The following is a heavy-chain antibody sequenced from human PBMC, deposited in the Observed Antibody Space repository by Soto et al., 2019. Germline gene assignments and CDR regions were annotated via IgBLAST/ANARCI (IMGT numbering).Heavy chain of an antibody. Sequence: SGPTLVNPTQTLTLTCTFSGFSLSTSGVGVGWIRQPPGKALEWLALIYWDDDKRYSPSLKSRLTITKDTSKNQVVLTMTNMDPVDTVTYYCAHVDCARDYWVPLCFDYWGQGTLVTVSS. CDR3: AHVDCARDYWVPLCFDY. D-gene: IGHD2-21*01. V-gene: IGHV2-5*02. CDR1: GFSLSTSGVG. J-gene: IGHJ4*02. CDR2: IYWDDDK.